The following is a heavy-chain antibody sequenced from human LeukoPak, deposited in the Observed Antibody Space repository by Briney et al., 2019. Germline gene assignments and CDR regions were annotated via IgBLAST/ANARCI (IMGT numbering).Heavy chain of an antibody. CDR1: GYTFSNFG. J-gene: IGHJ1*01. CDR2: ISGNNDNP. Sequence: ASVKVSCKTSGYTFSNFGINWVRQAPGQGLEWMGWISGNNDNPNYGQKFQGRFTVTTDSSTSTAYMELRNLTFDDTAVYYCANLIIAVGGYEHFHHWGQGTLVTVSS. V-gene: IGHV1-18*01. D-gene: IGHD6-13*01. CDR3: ANLIIAVGGYEHFHH.